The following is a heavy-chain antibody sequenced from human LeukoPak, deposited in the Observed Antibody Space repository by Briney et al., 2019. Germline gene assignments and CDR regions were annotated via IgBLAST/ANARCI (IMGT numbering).Heavy chain of an antibody. CDR3: ARIYYYDSSGYFYYFDY. Sequence: SETLSLTCTVSGASISSSSYYWGWIRQPLGKGLEWIGSIYYSGSTYNNPSLKSRVTMSVDTSKNQFSLKLTAVTAADTAVYYCARIYYYDSSGYFYYFDYWGQGTLVTVSS. CDR2: IYYSGST. D-gene: IGHD3-22*01. J-gene: IGHJ4*02. V-gene: IGHV4-39*01. CDR1: GASISSSSYY.